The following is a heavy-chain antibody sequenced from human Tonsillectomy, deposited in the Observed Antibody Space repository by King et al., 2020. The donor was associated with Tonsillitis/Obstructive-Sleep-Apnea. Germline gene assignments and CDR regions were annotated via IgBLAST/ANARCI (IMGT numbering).Heavy chain of an antibody. V-gene: IGHV2-26*01. J-gene: IGHJ4*02. CDR1: GFSLSNARMG. CDR2: IFSNDEK. Sequence: VTLKESGPVLVKPTETLTLTCTASGFSLSNARMGVSWIRQPPGKALEWLSHIFSNDEKSYTTSMKSRLTISKDAPKSPVVLTLTNMDPVDTATYYCARITGNVLRFVEWYLDYWGQGTLVTVSS. CDR3: ARITGNVLRFVEWYLDY. D-gene: IGHD3-3*01.